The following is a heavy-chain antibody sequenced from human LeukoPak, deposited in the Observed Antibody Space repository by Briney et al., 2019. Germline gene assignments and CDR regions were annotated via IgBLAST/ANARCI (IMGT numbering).Heavy chain of an antibody. J-gene: IGHJ4*02. CDR3: AKGYCSGGNCYQYFDY. D-gene: IGHD2-15*01. CDR1: GFPFSSNS. CDR2: INYSGDAT. Sequence: GGSLRLSCAASGFPFSSNSMSWVRQAPGKGLEWVSAINYSGDATYYVDSVKGRFTISRDNSKNTLYLQMNSLRAEDTAIYYCAKGYCSGGNCYQYFDYWGQGTLVTVAS. V-gene: IGHV3-23*01.